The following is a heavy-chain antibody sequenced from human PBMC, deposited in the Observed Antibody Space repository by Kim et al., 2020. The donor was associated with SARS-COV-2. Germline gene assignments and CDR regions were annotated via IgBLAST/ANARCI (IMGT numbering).Heavy chain of an antibody. CDR2: IIPIFGTA. CDR1: GGTFSSYA. Sequence: VKVSCKASGGTFSSYAISWVRQAPGQGLEWMGGIIPIFGTANYAQKFQGRFTITADESTSTAYMELSSLRSEDTAVYYCARGGYSSSSVRYYYYGIDVWGQGTTVTVSS. CDR3: ARGGYSSSSVRYYYYGIDV. V-gene: IGHV1-69*01. J-gene: IGHJ6*02. D-gene: IGHD6-6*01.